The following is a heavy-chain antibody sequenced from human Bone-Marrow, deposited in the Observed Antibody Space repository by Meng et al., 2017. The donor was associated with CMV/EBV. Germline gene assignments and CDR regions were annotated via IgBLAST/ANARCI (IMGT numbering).Heavy chain of an antibody. V-gene: IGHV4-59*01. D-gene: IGHD2-8*01. J-gene: IGHJ4*02. CDR1: GGSISSYY. Sequence: SETLSLTCTVSGGSISSYYWSWIRQPPGKGLEWIGYIYYSGSTNFNPSLKSRVTISVDTSKNQFSLKLSSVTAADTAVYYCARTTSGRFDYWGQGTLVTVSS. CDR3: ARTTSGRFDY. CDR2: IYYSGST.